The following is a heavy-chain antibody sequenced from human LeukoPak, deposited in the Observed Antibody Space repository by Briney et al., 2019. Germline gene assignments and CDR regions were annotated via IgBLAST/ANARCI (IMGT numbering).Heavy chain of an antibody. CDR1: GFTFSDYY. V-gene: IGHV3-11*04. CDR2: ISSSGGPI. Sequence: GGSLRLSCAASGFTFSDYYMTWIRQAPGKGLEWVSFISSSGGPIFYADSVKGRFTMSRDNAKNSLYLQMNSLRAEDTAVYYCARKRPNYVDSWGQGTLVTVSS. CDR3: ARKRPNYVDS. J-gene: IGHJ4*02.